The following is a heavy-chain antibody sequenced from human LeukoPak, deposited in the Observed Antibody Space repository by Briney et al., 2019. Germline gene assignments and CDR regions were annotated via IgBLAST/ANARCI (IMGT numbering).Heavy chain of an antibody. CDR3: ATDYSIGGSYSDAFDI. CDR1: GYTFTSYA. Sequence: GASVKVSCKASGYTFTSYAIHWVRQAPGQRLEWMGWINAGNGNTKYSQKFQGRVTITRDTSASTAYMELSSLRSEDTAVYYCATDYSIGGSYSDAFDIWGQGTMVTVSS. D-gene: IGHD1-26*01. V-gene: IGHV1-3*01. J-gene: IGHJ3*02. CDR2: INAGNGNT.